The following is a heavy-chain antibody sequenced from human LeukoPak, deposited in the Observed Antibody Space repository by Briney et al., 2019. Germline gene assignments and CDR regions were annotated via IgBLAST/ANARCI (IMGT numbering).Heavy chain of an antibody. CDR2: VHSSGGT. CDR3: ARDIRTVGATLYFDY. D-gene: IGHD1-26*01. Sequence: SETLSLTCTVSGASVTTYYWSWIRQSPGKELEWIANVHSSGGTFYNPSLKSRVTISIDTSKNQFSLKLTSVTTADTAVYYCARDIRTVGATLYFDYWGQGTLLTVSS. CDR1: GASVTTYY. V-gene: IGHV4-59*02. J-gene: IGHJ4*02.